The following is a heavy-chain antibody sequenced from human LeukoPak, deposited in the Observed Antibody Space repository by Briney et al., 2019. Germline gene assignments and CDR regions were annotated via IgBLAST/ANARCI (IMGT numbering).Heavy chain of an antibody. J-gene: IGHJ4*02. CDR1: GFTFSSYW. D-gene: IGHD3-10*01. Sequence: GGSLRLSCAASGFTFSSYWMSWVRQAPGKGLEWVANIKQDGSEKYYVDSVKGRFTISRDNAKNSLYLQMNGLRAEDTAVYYCAREYGSGSLDYWGQGTLVTVSS. CDR3: AREYGSGSLDY. CDR2: IKQDGSEK. V-gene: IGHV3-7*01.